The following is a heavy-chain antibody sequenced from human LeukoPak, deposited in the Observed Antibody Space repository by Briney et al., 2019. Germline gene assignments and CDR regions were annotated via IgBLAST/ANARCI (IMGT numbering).Heavy chain of an antibody. CDR1: GYTFTGYY. Sequence: GASVKVSCKASGYTFTGYYMHWVRQAPGQGLEWMGRINPNSGGTNYAQKFQGRVTMTRDTSISTAYMELSRLRSDDTAVYYCARDLPNCSSTSCLLRDAFDIWGQGTVVTVSS. CDR3: ARDLPNCSSTSCLLRDAFDI. D-gene: IGHD2-2*01. V-gene: IGHV1-2*06. CDR2: INPNSGGT. J-gene: IGHJ3*02.